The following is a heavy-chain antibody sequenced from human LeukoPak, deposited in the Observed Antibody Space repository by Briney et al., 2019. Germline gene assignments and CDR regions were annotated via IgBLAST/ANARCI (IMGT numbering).Heavy chain of an antibody. CDR1: GFTSSSYW. D-gene: IGHD2-15*01. CDR3: STGNVVLNDY. CDR2: IKQDGSEK. V-gene: IGHV3-7*03. Sequence: PGGSLRLSCAASGFTSSSYWMSWVRQAPGKGLEWVANIKQDGSEKYYVDSVKGRFTISRDDSKGTLYLQMNSLKTEDTALYYCSTGNVVLNDYWGQGTRVTVSS. J-gene: IGHJ4*01.